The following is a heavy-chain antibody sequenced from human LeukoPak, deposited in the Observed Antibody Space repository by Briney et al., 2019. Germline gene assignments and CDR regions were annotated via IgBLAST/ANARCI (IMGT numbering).Heavy chain of an antibody. CDR1: GGSISSSSYY. Sequence: SETLSLTCTVSGGSISSSSYYWGWIRQPPGKGLEWIGSIYYSGSTYYNPSLKSRVTISVDTSKNQFSLKLSSVTAADTAVYYCARGRGLRYFDWLSQGDDAFDIWGQGTMVTVSS. CDR3: ARGRGLRYFDWLSQGDDAFDI. J-gene: IGHJ3*02. CDR2: IYYSGST. D-gene: IGHD3-9*01. V-gene: IGHV4-39*07.